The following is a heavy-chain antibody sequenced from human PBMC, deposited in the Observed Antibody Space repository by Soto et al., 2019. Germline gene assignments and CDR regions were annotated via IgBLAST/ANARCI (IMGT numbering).Heavy chain of an antibody. D-gene: IGHD1-1*01. Sequence: EVHLVESGGGLVKSGGSLRVSCTASGFTFSDYSMHWVRQAPGKGLEWVSSISPTSGAIYYADSVKGRFTISRDNAKNSLFLQMKSLRAEDTAVYSCARGSAHIQVQTFDYWGQGTLVTVSS. J-gene: IGHJ4*02. V-gene: IGHV3-21*01. CDR2: ISPTSGAI. CDR3: ARGSAHIQVQTFDY. CDR1: GFTFSDYS.